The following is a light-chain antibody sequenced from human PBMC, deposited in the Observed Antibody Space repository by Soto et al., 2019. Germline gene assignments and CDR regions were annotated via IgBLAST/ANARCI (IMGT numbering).Light chain of an antibody. CDR1: SSDVGGYNY. CDR2: EVS. Sequence: QSALTQPASVSGSPGQSITISCTGTSSDVGGYNYVSWYQQHPGKAPKLVIYEVSNRPSGVSNRFSGSKSGNTASLTISGLQAEDEADYYCSSYTSSSTLVFGGGTKVTV. CDR3: SSYTSSSTLV. J-gene: IGLJ2*01. V-gene: IGLV2-14*01.